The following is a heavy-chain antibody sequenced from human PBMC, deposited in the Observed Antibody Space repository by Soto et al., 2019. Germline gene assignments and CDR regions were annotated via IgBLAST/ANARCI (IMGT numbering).Heavy chain of an antibody. CDR2: IWYDGSDK. Sequence: PGWSLRLSCAASGFTLSSNGMHWVRQAPGKGLEWVAFIWYDGSDKYYADSVKGRFTISRDNSKNTLYLQMNSLRAEDTAVYYCARDRYPNYPPDAFDIWGQGALVTVSS. V-gene: IGHV3-33*01. CDR3: ARDRYPNYPPDAFDI. J-gene: IGHJ3*02. CDR1: GFTLSSNG. D-gene: IGHD4-4*01.